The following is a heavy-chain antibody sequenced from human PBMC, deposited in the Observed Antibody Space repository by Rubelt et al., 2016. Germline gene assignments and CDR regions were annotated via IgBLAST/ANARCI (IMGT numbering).Heavy chain of an antibody. V-gene: IGHV3-9*01. Sequence: ESGGGLVQPGGSLRLSCAASGFTFDDYAMHWVRQAPGKGLEWVSGISWNSGSIGYADSVKGRFTISRDNAKNSLYLQMNSLRAEDTALYYCAKDIVSSSSPLGFDYWGQGTLVTVSS. CDR2: ISWNSGSI. J-gene: IGHJ4*02. CDR1: GFTFDDYA. D-gene: IGHD6-6*01. CDR3: AKDIVSSSSPLGFDY.